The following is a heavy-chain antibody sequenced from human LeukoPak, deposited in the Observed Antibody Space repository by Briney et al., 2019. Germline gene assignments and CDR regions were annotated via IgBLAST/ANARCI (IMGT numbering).Heavy chain of an antibody. V-gene: IGHV3-7*01. CDR2: IKQDGSEK. CDR1: RFTFSNYW. Sequence: PGGSLRLSCAASRFTFSNYWMSWVRQAPGKGLEWVANIKQDGSEKYYVDSVKGRFTISRDNAKNSLYLQMNSLRAEDTAMYYCATYQPLLSGYFDYWGQGTLVTVSS. J-gene: IGHJ4*02. CDR3: ATYQPLLSGYFDY. D-gene: IGHD2-2*01.